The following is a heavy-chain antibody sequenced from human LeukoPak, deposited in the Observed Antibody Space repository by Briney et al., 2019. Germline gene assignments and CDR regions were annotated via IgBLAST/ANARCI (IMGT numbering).Heavy chain of an antibody. V-gene: IGHV1-2*02. CDR2: INPNSGGT. Sequence: GASVKVSCKASGYTFTGYYMHWVRQAPGQGLEWMGWINPNSGGTNYARKFQGRVTMTRDTSISTAYMELSRLRSDDTAVYYCARERLAGDAFDIWGQGTMVTVSS. D-gene: IGHD3-3*02. CDR3: ARERLAGDAFDI. J-gene: IGHJ3*02. CDR1: GYTFTGYY.